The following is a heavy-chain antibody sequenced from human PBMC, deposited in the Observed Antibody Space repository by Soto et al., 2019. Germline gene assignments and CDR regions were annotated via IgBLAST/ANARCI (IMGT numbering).Heavy chain of an antibody. J-gene: IGHJ4*02. CDR3: ARLMGTSFDL. CDR1: GFTFDNAW. D-gene: IGHD2-8*01. V-gene: IGHV3-15*01. Sequence: GSMKISRAACGFTFDNAWMSWSRQDPGKGLEWVGRIKSKTHGGTTEYAASVRGRFTISRDDSKNSLYLQMNSLKTEDTAVYFCARLMGTSFDLWGQGTLVTVSS. CDR2: IKSKTHGGTT.